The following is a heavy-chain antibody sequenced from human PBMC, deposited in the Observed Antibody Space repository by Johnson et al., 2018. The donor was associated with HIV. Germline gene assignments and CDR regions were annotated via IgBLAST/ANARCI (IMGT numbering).Heavy chain of an antibody. D-gene: IGHD2-21*01. J-gene: IGHJ3*02. CDR2: ISYDVSNK. CDR3: ARDSLDGEYAFDI. V-gene: IGHV3-30-3*01. Sequence: QVQLVESGGGVVQPGRSLRLSCAASGFTFSSYAMHWVRQAPGKGLEWVAVISYDVSNKYYADSVKGRFTISRDNSKNTLYLQMNSLRAEDTAVYFCARDSLDGEYAFDIWGQGTMVTVSS. CDR1: GFTFSSYA.